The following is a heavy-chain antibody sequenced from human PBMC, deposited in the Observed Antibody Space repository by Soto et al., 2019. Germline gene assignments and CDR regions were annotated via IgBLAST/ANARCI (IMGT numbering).Heavy chain of an antibody. J-gene: IGHJ4*02. D-gene: IGHD6-13*01. CDR3: ARDLGQQLVDY. CDR2: ISAYNGNT. CDR1: GYTFSNYG. V-gene: IGHV1-18*01. Sequence: ASVKVSCNTSGYTFSNYGITWVRQAPGQGLEWMGWISAYNGNTKYAQKLQGRVTMTTDTSTSTAYMELRSLRSDDTAVYYCARDLGQQLVDYWGQGTLVTVSS.